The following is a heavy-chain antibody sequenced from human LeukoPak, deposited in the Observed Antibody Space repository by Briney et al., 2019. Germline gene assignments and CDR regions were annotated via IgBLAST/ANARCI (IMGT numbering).Heavy chain of an antibody. CDR1: GYTFTGYY. CDR2: INTNTGNP. Sequence: EASVKVSCKASGYTFTGYYMHWVRQAPGQGLEWMGWINTNTGNPTYAQGFTGRFVFSLDTSVSTAYLQIRSLKAEDTAVYYCAREPIVGKFDPWGQGTLVTVSS. CDR3: AREPIVGKFDP. D-gene: IGHD1-26*01. J-gene: IGHJ5*02. V-gene: IGHV7-4-1*02.